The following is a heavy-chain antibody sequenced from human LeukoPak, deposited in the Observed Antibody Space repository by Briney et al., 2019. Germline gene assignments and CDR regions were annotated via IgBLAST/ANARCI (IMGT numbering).Heavy chain of an antibody. D-gene: IGHD5-24*01. CDR3: ARGLQETLAWLKALSAFDI. V-gene: IGHV1-18*01. CDR2: ISAYNGNA. Sequence: ASVKVSCKASGYTFTSYGISWVRQAPGQGLEWMGWISAYNGNANYAQKLQGRVTMSTDTSTSTGYMELRSLRSDDTAVYYCARGLQETLAWLKALSAFDIWGQGTMVTVSS. CDR1: GYTFTSYG. J-gene: IGHJ3*02.